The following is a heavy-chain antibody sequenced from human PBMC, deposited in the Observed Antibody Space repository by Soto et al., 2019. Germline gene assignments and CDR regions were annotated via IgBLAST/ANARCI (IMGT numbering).Heavy chain of an antibody. CDR1: GFTFSSYG. Sequence: QVQLVESGGGVVQPGRSLRLSCAASGFTFSSYGMHWVRQAPGKGLEWVAVIWYDGSNKYYADSVKGRFTISRDNSKNTLYLQMNSLRSEDTAVYYCARDLSPVYAGLDDAFDIWGQGTMFTVSS. J-gene: IGHJ3*02. CDR2: IWYDGSNK. D-gene: IGHD4-17*01. CDR3: ARDLSPVYAGLDDAFDI. V-gene: IGHV3-33*01.